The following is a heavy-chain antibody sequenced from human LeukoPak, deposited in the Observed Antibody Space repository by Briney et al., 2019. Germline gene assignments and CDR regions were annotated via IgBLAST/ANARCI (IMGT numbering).Heavy chain of an antibody. CDR3: ARGGSPSTSIRYYYYMDV. J-gene: IGHJ6*03. D-gene: IGHD3-16*01. CDR2: IIPIFGTA. CDR1: GGTFSSYA. Sequence: ASVKVSCKASGGTFSSYAISWVRQAPGQGLEWMGGIIPIFGTANYAQKFQGRVTITTDESTSTAYMELSSLRSEDTAVYYCARGGSPSTSIRYYYYMDVWGKGTTVTVSS. V-gene: IGHV1-69*05.